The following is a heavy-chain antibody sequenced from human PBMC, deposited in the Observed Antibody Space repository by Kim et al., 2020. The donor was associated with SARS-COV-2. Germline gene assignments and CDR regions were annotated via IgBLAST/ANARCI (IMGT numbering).Heavy chain of an antibody. CDR2: GHYRGSA. V-gene: IGHV4-59*08. D-gene: IGHD5-12*01. CDR1: GGSINNYY. CDR3: ARHGPHDYQLADAFDI. J-gene: IGHJ3*02. Sequence: SETLSLTCTVSGGSINNYYWSWIRQPPGKGLEWIGFGHYRGSADYNPSLTSRVTISVDTPKRQFSLKLTSVTAADTAVYYCARHGPHDYQLADAFDIWGQGTMVTVSS.